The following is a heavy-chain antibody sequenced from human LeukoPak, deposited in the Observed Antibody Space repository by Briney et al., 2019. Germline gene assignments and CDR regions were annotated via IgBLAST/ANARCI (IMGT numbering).Heavy chain of an antibody. CDR2: IYYSGST. D-gene: IGHD6-19*01. Sequence: SETLSLTCTVSGGSISSSSYYWGWIRQPPGKGLEWIGSIYYSGSTYYNPSLKSRVTISVDTSKNQFSLKLSSVTAADTAVYYCARVSKAVAGQGRRYYFDYWGQGTLVTVSS. CDR1: GGSISSSSYY. J-gene: IGHJ4*02. CDR3: ARVSKAVAGQGRRYYFDY. V-gene: IGHV4-39*07.